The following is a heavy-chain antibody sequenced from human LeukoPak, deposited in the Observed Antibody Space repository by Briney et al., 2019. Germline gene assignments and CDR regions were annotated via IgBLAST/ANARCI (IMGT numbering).Heavy chain of an antibody. CDR2: IYYNRGT. CDR1: GGSISTNYW. J-gene: IGHJ5*02. Sequence: SETLSLTCAVSGGSISTNYWWSWIRQSPGKGLEWIGYIYYNRGTYYNPSLKSRVTISVDTSKNQFSLKLSSVTAADTAIYYCARGVGHEENWFDPWGQGTLVTVSS. CDR3: ARGVGHEENWFDP. D-gene: IGHD1-26*01. V-gene: IGHV4-59*01.